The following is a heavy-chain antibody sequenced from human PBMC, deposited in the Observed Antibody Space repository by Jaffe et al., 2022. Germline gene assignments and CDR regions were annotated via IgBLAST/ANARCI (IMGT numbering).Heavy chain of an antibody. D-gene: IGHD3-22*01. CDR3: VRDDYDQAIDY. CDR1: GFTFSDYF. Sequence: QVQLVESGGGLVKPGGSLRLSCSASGFTFSDYFMSWVRQAPGKGLEWISYISTRGLTIHYADSVKGRFTISRDNAKNVLHLQMTSLRADDTAVYYCVRDDYDQAIDYWGQGTLVTVSS. CDR2: ISTRGLTI. J-gene: IGHJ4*02. V-gene: IGHV3-11*01.